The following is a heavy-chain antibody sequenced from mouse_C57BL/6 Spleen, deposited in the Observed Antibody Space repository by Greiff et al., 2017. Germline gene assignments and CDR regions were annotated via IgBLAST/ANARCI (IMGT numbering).Heavy chain of an antibody. D-gene: IGHD1-1*01. CDR1: GYPFTDSN. V-gene: IGHV1-18*01. Sequence: EVQLQQPEPDLVKPGASVRIPCKASGYPFTDSNMAGVKQSHGKSLEWIGDINPNNGVTIYNQKFKGKATLTVDKSSSTAYMEPRSLTSEDTAVYYCARRTTVVATRYFDVWGTGTTVTVSS. J-gene: IGHJ1*03. CDR3: ARRTTVVATRYFDV. CDR2: INPNNGVT.